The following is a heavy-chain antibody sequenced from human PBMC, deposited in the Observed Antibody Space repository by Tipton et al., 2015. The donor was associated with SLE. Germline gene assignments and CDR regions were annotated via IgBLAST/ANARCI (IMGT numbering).Heavy chain of an antibody. V-gene: IGHV4-39*07. D-gene: IGHD5/OR15-5a*01. CDR2: IYNSGYT. CDR1: GASISSSNYY. CDR3: ARSTGNPLPFDL. Sequence: TLSLTCTVSGASISSSNYYWGWIRQPPGRGLGGIGTIYNSGYTFYNPSLKIRVTISVDSSKNQFSRKLNSVTAADTAVYYCARSTGNPLPFDLWGQGTLVSVSS. J-gene: IGHJ4*02.